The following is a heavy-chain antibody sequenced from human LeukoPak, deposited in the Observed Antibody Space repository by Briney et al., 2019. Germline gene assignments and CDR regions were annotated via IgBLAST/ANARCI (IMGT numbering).Heavy chain of an antibody. CDR3: AKDADIVVVPAACVY. J-gene: IGHJ4*02. Sequence: GGSLRLSCAASGFTFSSYAMSWVRQAPGKGLEWVSAISGSGGSTYYAGSVKGRFTISRDNSKNTLYLQMNSLRAEDTAVYYCAKDADIVVVPAACVYWGQGTLVTVSS. V-gene: IGHV3-23*01. D-gene: IGHD2-2*01. CDR2: ISGSGGST. CDR1: GFTFSSYA.